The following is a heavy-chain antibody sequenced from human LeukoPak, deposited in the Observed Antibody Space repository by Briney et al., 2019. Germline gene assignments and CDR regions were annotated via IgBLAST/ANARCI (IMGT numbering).Heavy chain of an antibody. Sequence: PGGSLRLSCAASGFTLSNYAMTWVRQAPGKGLEWVSAISGSGGTTYYADSVKGRFTISRDKSKNTLYLQMNSLKADDTAVYYCAKGGVQLWSNNWFDPWGQGTLVTVSS. CDR2: ISGSGGTT. D-gene: IGHD5-18*01. CDR3: AKGGVQLWSNNWFDP. CDR1: GFTLSNYA. J-gene: IGHJ5*02. V-gene: IGHV3-23*01.